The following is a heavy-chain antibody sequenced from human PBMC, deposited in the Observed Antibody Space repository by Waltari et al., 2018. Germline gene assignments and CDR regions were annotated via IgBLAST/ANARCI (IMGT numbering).Heavy chain of an antibody. V-gene: IGHV1-58*01. J-gene: IGHJ4*02. CDR2: IVVANGNT. CDR3: VAAGISGSYYAFDY. D-gene: IGHD1-26*01. CDR1: GFSFSNSA. Sequence: QIQMVQSGPEVKKPGTQVKVSCKASGFSFSNSAVQWVRQARGQRLEWIGGIVVANGNTNYAQKFQERITIARDTSTRTAYMELSSLTSEDTAIYYCVAAGISGSYYAFDYWAQGALVTVSS.